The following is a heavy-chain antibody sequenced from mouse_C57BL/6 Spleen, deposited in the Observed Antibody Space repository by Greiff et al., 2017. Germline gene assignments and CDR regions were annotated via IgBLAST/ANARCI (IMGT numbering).Heavy chain of an antibody. Sequence: VQLQQPGAELVMPGASVKLSCKASGYTFTSYWMHWVKQRPGQGLEWIGEIDPSDSYTNYNQKFKGNSTLTVDKSSSTAYMQLSSLTSEDSAVYYCARSNPLYAMDYWGQGTSVTVSS. J-gene: IGHJ4*01. CDR2: IDPSDSYT. D-gene: IGHD2-5*01. CDR1: GYTFTSYW. V-gene: IGHV1-69*01. CDR3: ARSNPLYAMDY.